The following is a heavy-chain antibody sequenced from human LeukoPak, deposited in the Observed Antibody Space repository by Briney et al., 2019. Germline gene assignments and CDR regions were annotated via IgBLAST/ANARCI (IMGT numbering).Heavy chain of an antibody. V-gene: IGHV5-51*01. CDR1: GYNFNTYW. D-gene: IGHD5-12*01. Sequence: GESLKISCKGSGYNFNTYWVAWVRQLPGKGLEWMGIIYPGDSDTRYSPSFQGQVTISADKSISTAYLQWSSLKASDTAMYYCARRSYSGYEGDYFDYWGQGTLVTVSS. CDR2: IYPGDSDT. CDR3: ARRSYSGYEGDYFDY. J-gene: IGHJ4*02.